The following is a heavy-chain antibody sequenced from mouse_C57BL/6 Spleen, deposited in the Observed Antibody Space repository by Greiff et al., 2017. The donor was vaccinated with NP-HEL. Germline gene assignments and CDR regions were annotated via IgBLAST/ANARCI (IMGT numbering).Heavy chain of an antibody. CDR3: TTTTARGGY. J-gene: IGHJ2*01. V-gene: IGHV14-4*01. CDR2: IDPENGDT. D-gene: IGHD1-2*01. CDR1: GFNIKDDY. Sequence: EVQRVESGAELVRPGASVKLSCTASGFNIKDDYMHWVKQRPEQGLEWIGWIDPENGDTEYASKFQGKATITADTSSNTAYLQLSSLTSEDTAVYYCTTTTARGGYWGQGTTLTVSS.